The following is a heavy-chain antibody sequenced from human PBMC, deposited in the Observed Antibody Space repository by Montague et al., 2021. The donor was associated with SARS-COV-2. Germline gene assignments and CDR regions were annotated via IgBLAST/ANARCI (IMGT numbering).Heavy chain of an antibody. CDR2: IYYSGST. CDR1: GGSVSSYY. CDR3: ARGVGMDV. V-gene: IGHV4-59*08. Sequence: SETLSLTCTVSGGSVSSYYWSWIRQPPGKGLEWIGYIYYSGSTNYNPSLKSRVTISVDTSKNQFSLKLSSVTAADTAVYYCARGVGMDVWGQGTTVTVSS. J-gene: IGHJ6*02.